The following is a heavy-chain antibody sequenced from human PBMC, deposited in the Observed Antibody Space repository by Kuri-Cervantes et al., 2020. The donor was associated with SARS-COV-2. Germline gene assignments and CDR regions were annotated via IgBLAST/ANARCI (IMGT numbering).Heavy chain of an antibody. CDR1: GFTFSRYA. CDR3: ARDRVGVHDS. V-gene: IGHV3-30-3*01. CDR2: ISHDGSNK. Sequence: GGSLRLSCAASGFTFSRYAMHWVRQAPGKGLEWVAVISHDGSNKDYTASGKGRFTISRDNSQNTLYLQMKSLRTEDTALYYCARDRVGVHDSWGQGTLVTV. D-gene: IGHD2-21*01. J-gene: IGHJ4*02.